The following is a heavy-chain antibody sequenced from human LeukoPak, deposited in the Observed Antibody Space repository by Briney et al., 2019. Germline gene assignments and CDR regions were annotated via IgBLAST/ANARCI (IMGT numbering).Heavy chain of an antibody. V-gene: IGHV3-48*03. Sequence: GGSLRLSRAASGFTFSSYEMNWVRQAPGKGLEWVSYISSSGSTIYYADSVKGRFTISRDNAKNSLYLQMNSLRAEDTAVYYCAGDAVIAAAGIDYWGQGTLVTVSS. CDR1: GFTFSSYE. D-gene: IGHD6-13*01. J-gene: IGHJ4*02. CDR2: ISSSGSTI. CDR3: AGDAVIAAAGIDY.